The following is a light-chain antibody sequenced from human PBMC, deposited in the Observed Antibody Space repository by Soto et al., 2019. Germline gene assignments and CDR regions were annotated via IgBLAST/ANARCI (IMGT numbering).Light chain of an antibody. CDR2: EVS. CDR3: SSYTSSSTRV. CDR1: DSDVGSYDL. V-gene: IGLV2-14*02. J-gene: IGLJ1*01. Sequence: QSALTQPASVSGSPGQSITISCSGTDSDVGSYDLVSWYQQHPGKAPKLMIYEVSNRPPGVSNRFSGSKSGNTASLTISGLQAEDEADYYCSSYTSSSTRVFGTGTKLTVL.